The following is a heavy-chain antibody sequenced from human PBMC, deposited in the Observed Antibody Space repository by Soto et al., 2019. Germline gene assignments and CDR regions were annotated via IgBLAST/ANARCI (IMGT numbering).Heavy chain of an antibody. J-gene: IGHJ3*01. D-gene: IGHD5-12*01. V-gene: IGHV3-21*01. CDR3: ARVPNPFRLKIGYEDAFDF. CDR1: GFTFSSYS. CDR2: ISSSNSYI. Sequence: GGSLRLSCAASGFTFSSYSMNWVRQAPGKGLEWVSSISSSNSYIYYSDSVKGRFTISRDNAKNSLYLQMNSVTPEDTAVYYCARVPNPFRLKIGYEDAFDFWGQGTMVTVSS.